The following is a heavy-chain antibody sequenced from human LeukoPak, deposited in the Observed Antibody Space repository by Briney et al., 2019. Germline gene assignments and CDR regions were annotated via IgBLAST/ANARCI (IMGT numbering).Heavy chain of an antibody. D-gene: IGHD1-26*01. CDR1: GASISSHY. CDR3: AKIEVGRFDP. J-gene: IGHJ5*02. Sequence: NPSETLSLTCTVTGASISSHYWCWIRQTPGTGLEWIGDIYDRGSTTYNPSPKSRVSISVNTSRNQFSLNLRSVTAADTAVYYCAKIEVGRFDPWGQGTLVTVSS. V-gene: IGHV4-59*11. CDR2: IYDRGST.